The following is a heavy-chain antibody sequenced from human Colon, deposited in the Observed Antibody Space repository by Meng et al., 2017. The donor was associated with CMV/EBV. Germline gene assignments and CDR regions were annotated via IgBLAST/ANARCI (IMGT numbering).Heavy chain of an antibody. Sequence: GGSLRLSCAASGFTFSSYSMNWVRQAPGKGLEWVSYISSSSSTIYYADSVKGRFTVSRDNANNSLFVQMNSLRGEDTGVYYCARIMFCSDTSCYSHYGMDVWGQGTTVTVSS. CDR2: ISSSSSTI. CDR1: GFTFSSYS. V-gene: IGHV3-48*04. J-gene: IGHJ6*02. D-gene: IGHD2-2*02. CDR3: ARIMFCSDTSCYSHYGMDV.